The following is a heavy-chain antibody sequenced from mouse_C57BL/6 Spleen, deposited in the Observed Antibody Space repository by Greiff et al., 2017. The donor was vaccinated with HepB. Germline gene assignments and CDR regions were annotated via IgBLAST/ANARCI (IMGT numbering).Heavy chain of an antibody. CDR2: IRNKANGYTT. Sequence: EVMLVESGGGLVQPGGSLSLSCAASGFTFTDYYMSWVRQPPGKALEWLGFIRNKANGYTTEYSASGTGRFTSSRDNSQSILYLQMKALVAEDRATDDWARSGVAKAMDYWGQGTSVTVSS. J-gene: IGHJ4*01. CDR1: GFTFTDYY. D-gene: IGHD1-1*01. V-gene: IGHV7-3*01. CDR3: ARSGVAKAMDY.